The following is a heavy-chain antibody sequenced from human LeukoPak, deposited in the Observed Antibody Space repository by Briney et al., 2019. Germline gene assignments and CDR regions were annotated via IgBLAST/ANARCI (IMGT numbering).Heavy chain of an antibody. D-gene: IGHD5-24*01. CDR3: ARGQFGDGYNYFDY. CDR2: ISPNSGGT. CDR1: GYTFTGYY. V-gene: IGHV1-2*02. J-gene: IGHJ4*02. Sequence: ASVKVSCKASGYTFTGYYMHWVRQAPGQGLEWMGWISPNSGGTNYAQKFQGRVTMTRDTSISTAYMELSRLRSDDTAVYYCARGQFGDGYNYFDYWGQGTLVTVSS.